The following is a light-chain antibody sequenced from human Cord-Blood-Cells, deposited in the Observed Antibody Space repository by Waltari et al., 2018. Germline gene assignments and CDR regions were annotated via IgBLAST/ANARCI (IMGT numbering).Light chain of an antibody. J-gene: IGKJ2*01. CDR3: QPYYSAPYT. V-gene: IGKV4-1*01. CDR1: QGVLYSSNNKNY. Sequence: DIVMTQSPDSLAVSLGERATINCKSSQGVLYSSNNKNYLAWYQQKPGQPPKLLIYWASNREYGVPDRFSGIRSVTDFTLTISCLQGENVAVFVCQPYYSAPYTSSQVTKLEI. CDR2: WAS.